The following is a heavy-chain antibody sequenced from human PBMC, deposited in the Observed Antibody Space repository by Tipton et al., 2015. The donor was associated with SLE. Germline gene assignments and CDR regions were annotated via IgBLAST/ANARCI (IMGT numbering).Heavy chain of an antibody. Sequence: SLRLSCAASGFTFSSYGMHWVRQAPGKGLEWVAFIRYDGSNKYYADSVKGRFTISRDNSKNTLYLQMNSLRAEDTAVYYCAKGPDSSRWFFFDYLGQGTVVPVSS. D-gene: IGHD6-13*01. V-gene: IGHV3-30*02. CDR3: AKGPDSSRWFFFDY. CDR1: GFTFSSYG. J-gene: IGHJ4*02. CDR2: IRYDGSNK.